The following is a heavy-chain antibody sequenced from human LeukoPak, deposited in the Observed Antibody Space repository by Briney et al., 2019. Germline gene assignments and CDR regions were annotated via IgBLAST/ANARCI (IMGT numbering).Heavy chain of an antibody. D-gene: IGHD3-9*01. CDR3: ARDGVLTGGNWFDP. Sequence: SETLSLTCTVSGGSISSYNWSWIRQPPGKGLEWIGYIYYSVSSNYNPSLESRVSISVDTSKNQFSLKLNLVTAADTAVYYCARDGVLTGGNWFDPWGQGTLVTVSS. V-gene: IGHV4-59*01. J-gene: IGHJ5*02. CDR1: GGSISSYN. CDR2: IYYSVSS.